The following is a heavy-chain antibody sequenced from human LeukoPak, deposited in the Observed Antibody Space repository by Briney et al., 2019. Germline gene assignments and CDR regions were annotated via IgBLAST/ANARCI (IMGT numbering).Heavy chain of an antibody. CDR1: GGSFSGYY. CDR2: INHSGSA. J-gene: IGHJ4*02. CDR3: ARRHSDSSGYWYFDY. D-gene: IGHD3-22*01. Sequence: SETLSLTCAVYGGSFSGYYWSWVRQPPGKGLEWIGEINHSGSANYNPSLKSRVTISVDASKNQFSLKLSSVTAADTAVYYCARRHSDSSGYWYFDYWGQGTQVTVSS. V-gene: IGHV4-34*01.